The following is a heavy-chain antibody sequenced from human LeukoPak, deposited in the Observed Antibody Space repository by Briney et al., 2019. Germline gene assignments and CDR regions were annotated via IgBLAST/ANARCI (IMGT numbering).Heavy chain of an antibody. CDR1: GYSISSGYY. D-gene: IGHD3-10*01. Sequence: SETLSLTCTVSGYSISSGYYWGWIRQPPGKGLEWIGSIYHSGSTYYNPSLKSRVTISVDTSKNQFSLKLSSVTAADTAVYYCARDSGTTGEVKFDPWGQGTLVAVSS. V-gene: IGHV4-38-2*02. CDR3: ARDSGTTGEVKFDP. J-gene: IGHJ5*02. CDR2: IYHSGST.